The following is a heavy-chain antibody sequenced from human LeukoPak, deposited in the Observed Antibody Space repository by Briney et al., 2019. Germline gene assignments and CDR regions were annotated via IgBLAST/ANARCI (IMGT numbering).Heavy chain of an antibody. CDR1: GGSITNYY. D-gene: IGHD4/OR15-4a*01. J-gene: IGHJ4*02. V-gene: IGHV4-59*01. CDR3: ARYGASFSFDL. Sequence: PSETLSLTCTVSGGSITNYYWSWIRQPPGKGLEWIGYIYYSGRTIYNPSLKSRVTISVDTSKNQFSLRLTSVTAADTAVYYCARYGASFSFDLWGQGTLVTAYS. CDR2: IYYSGRT.